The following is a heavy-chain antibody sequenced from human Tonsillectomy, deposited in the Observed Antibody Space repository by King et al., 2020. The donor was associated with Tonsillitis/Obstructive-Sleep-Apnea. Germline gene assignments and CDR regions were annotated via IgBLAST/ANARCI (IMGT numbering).Heavy chain of an antibody. D-gene: IGHD2-15*01. J-gene: IGHJ4*02. V-gene: IGHV4-61*01. Sequence: PMQESGPGLVKPSETLSLTCTVSGGSVSSGSYYWRWIRQPPGKGLEWIGYIYYSGSTNYNPSLKSRVTISVDTSKNQFSLKLSSVTAADTAVYYCAREKGGGGGDYWGPGTLVTVSS. CDR2: IYYSGST. CDR3: AREKGGGGGDY. CDR1: GGSVSSGSYY.